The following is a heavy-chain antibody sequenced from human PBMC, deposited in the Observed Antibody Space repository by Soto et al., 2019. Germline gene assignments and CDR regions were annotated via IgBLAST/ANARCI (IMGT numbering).Heavy chain of an antibody. V-gene: IGHV4-39*01. D-gene: IGHD2-2*01. CDR3: ARRSQGYCSSTSCYGPAVLDP. Sequence: QLQLQESGPGLVKPSETLSLTCSVSGGSISSSSYYWGWIRQPPGKGLEWIGSIYYSGSTYYNPSLKSRVTISEDTSKNQFSLKLSSVTAADTAVYYCARRSQGYCSSTSCYGPAVLDPGGQGTLVTVSS. CDR1: GGSISSSSYY. CDR2: IYYSGST. J-gene: IGHJ5*02.